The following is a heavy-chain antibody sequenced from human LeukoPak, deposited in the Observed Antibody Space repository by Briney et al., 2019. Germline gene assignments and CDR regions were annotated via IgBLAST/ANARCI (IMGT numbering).Heavy chain of an antibody. CDR3: AELGITMIGGV. D-gene: IGHD3-10*02. CDR2: ISSSCSTI. Sequence: GGSLRLSCAASGFTFSSYEMNWVRQAPGKGLEWVSYISSSCSTIYYADSVKGRFTISRDNAKNSLYLQVNSLRAEDTAVYYCAELGITMIGGVWGKGTTVTISS. CDR1: GFTFSSYE. V-gene: IGHV3-48*03. J-gene: IGHJ6*04.